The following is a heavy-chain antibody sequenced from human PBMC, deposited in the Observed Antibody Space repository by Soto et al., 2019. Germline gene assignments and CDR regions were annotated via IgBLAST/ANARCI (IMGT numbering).Heavy chain of an antibody. CDR1: GGSFSGYY. J-gene: IGHJ6*02. D-gene: IGHD3-3*01. V-gene: IGHV4-34*01. CDR3: ARADTIFGVVNFYYYYGMDV. CDR2: INHSGST. Sequence: QVQLQQWGAGLLKPSETLSLTCAVYGGSFSGYYWGWIRQPPGKGLEWIGEINHSGSTNSNPSLKSRVTISVDTSKNQFSLKLSSVTAADTAVYYCARADTIFGVVNFYYYYGMDVWGQGTTVTVSS.